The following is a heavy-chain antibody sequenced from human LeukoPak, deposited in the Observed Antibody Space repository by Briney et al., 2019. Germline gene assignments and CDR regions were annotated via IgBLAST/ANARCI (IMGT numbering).Heavy chain of an antibody. CDR2: ILTSETP. CDR3: AREADYGDYLRSYYYIDV. CDR1: GGYIRSYY. V-gene: IGHV4-4*07. D-gene: IGHD4-17*01. J-gene: IGHJ6*03. Sequence: PSETLSLTCTVSGGYIRSYYWSWIRQPAGKGLEWIGRILTSETPSYNPSLESRVTMSVDTSESQFSLKLTSVTAADTAVYYCAREADYGDYLRSYYYIDVWGTGTTVTVSS.